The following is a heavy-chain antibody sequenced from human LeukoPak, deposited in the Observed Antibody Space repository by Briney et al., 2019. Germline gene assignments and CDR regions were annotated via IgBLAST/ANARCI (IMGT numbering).Heavy chain of an antibody. CDR2: IYYSGST. J-gene: IGHJ4*02. CDR3: ASVDTAMVTFSV. D-gene: IGHD5-18*01. Sequence: SETLSLTCTVSGGSISSYYWSWIRQPPGKGLEWIRYIYYSGSTNYNPSLKSRVTISVDTSKNQFSLKLSSVTAADTAVYYCASVDTAMVTFSVWGQGTLVTVSS. CDR1: GGSISSYY. V-gene: IGHV4-59*01.